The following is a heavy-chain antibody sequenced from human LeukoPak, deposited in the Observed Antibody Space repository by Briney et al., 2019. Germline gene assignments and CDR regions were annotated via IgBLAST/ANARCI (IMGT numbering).Heavy chain of an antibody. D-gene: IGHD3-22*01. CDR1: GFTLSDYY. CDR3: ARAYPPYYYDSSGYFEGLVY. Sequence: PGGSLRLSCAASGFTLSDYYMSWIRQAPGKGLEWVSYISSSGSTIYCADSVKGRFTISRDNAKNSLYLQMNSLRAEDTAVYYCARAYPPYYYDSSGYFEGLVYWGQGTLVTVSS. V-gene: IGHV3-11*01. CDR2: ISSSGSTI. J-gene: IGHJ4*02.